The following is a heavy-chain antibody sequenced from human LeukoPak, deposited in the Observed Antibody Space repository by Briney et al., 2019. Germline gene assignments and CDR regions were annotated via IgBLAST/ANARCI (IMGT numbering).Heavy chain of an antibody. V-gene: IGHV3-30*18. CDR1: GFTFSSYG. CDR3: AKTILTGYYYFDY. CDR2: ISYDGSNK. Sequence: GGSLRLSCAASGFTFSSYGMHWVRQAPGKGLEWVAVISYDGSNKYYADSVKGRFTISRDNSKNTLYLQMNSLRAEDTAVYYCAKTILTGYYYFDYWGQGTLVTVSS. J-gene: IGHJ4*02. D-gene: IGHD3-9*01.